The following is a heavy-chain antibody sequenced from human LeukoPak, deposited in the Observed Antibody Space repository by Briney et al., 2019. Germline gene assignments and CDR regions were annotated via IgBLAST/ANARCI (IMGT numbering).Heavy chain of an antibody. CDR3: ASGYSGYDEDY. CDR2: INSDGSST. D-gene: IGHD5-12*01. V-gene: IGHV3-74*01. CDR1: GFTFSRYW. Sequence: GGSLRLSCAASGFTFSRYWMNWVRQAPGKGLVWVSRINSDGSSTTYTDSVKGRFTISRDNAKNTLYLQMNSLRADDTAVYYCASGYSGYDEDYWGQGTLVTVSS. J-gene: IGHJ4*02.